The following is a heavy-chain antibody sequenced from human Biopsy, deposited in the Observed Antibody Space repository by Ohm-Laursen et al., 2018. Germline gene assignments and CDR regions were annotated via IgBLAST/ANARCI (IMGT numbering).Heavy chain of an antibody. CDR2: IIPTFDTP. CDR1: GGTFSSYV. Sequence: SVKVSCKTSGGTFSSYVISWVRQAPGQGLEWMGRIIPTFDTPTYVPDFQGRVTFTADKSTGTAHLDLRSLRSEDTAVYYCAGGAAKGNPYDHWGQGTLVTVSS. D-gene: IGHD3-10*01. V-gene: IGHV1-69*06. J-gene: IGHJ5*02. CDR3: AGGAAKGNPYDH.